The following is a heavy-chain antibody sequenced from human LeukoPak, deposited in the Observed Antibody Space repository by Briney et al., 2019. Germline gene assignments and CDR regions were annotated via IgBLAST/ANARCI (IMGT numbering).Heavy chain of an antibody. Sequence: GESLKISCKGSGYSFTSYWISWVRQMLGKGLEWMGRIDPSDSYTNYSPSFQGHVTISADKSISTAYLQWSSLKASDTAMYYCARHEDSSKNWFDPWGQGTLVTVSS. CDR3: ARHEDSSKNWFDP. D-gene: IGHD6-6*01. CDR2: IDPSDSYT. CDR1: GYSFTSYW. J-gene: IGHJ5*02. V-gene: IGHV5-10-1*01.